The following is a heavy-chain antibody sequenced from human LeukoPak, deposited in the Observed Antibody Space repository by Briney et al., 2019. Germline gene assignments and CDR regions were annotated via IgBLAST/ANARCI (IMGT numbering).Heavy chain of an antibody. V-gene: IGHV3-73*01. CDR3: TTGCRGGRCYSGSYYYYYYMDV. CDR1: GFTFSGSA. CDR2: IRSKANSYAT. D-gene: IGHD2-15*01. Sequence: GGSLRLSCAASGFTFSGSAMHWVRQASGKGLEWVGRIRSKANSYATAYAASVKGRFTISRDDSKNTAYLQMNSLKTEDTAVYYLTTGCRGGRCYSGSYYYYYYMDVWGKGTTVTVSS. J-gene: IGHJ6*03.